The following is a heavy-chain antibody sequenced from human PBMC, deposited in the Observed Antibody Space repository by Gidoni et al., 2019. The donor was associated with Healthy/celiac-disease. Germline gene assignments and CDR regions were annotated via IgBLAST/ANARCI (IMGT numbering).Heavy chain of an antibody. V-gene: IGHV3-21*01. D-gene: IGHD2-2*01. J-gene: IGHJ3*02. Sequence: EVQLVESGGGLVKTGGSLRLSCAASGFTFSSSRMNCVLQAPGKGLEWFSSISSSSSYIYYADAVKGRFTISRENAKNSMYLQMNSLRAEDTAVYYCARMTGYCSSTSCSSAFDIWGQGTMVTVSS. CDR1: GFTFSSSR. CDR2: ISSSSSYI. CDR3: ARMTGYCSSTSCSSAFDI.